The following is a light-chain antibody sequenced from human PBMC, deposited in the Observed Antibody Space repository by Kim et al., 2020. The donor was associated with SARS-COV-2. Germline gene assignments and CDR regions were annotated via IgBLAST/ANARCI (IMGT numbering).Light chain of an antibody. CDR3: QSYDSSNHWV. CDR2: DDN. V-gene: IGLV6-57*03. J-gene: IGLJ3*02. Sequence: KTVTIPCTRSSGPIASDYVQWYLQRPGSAPIPVIYDDNQRPSGVPDRFSGSIDSSSNSASLTISGLKTEDEGEYFCQSYDSSNHWVFGGGTQLTVL. CDR1: SGPIASDY.